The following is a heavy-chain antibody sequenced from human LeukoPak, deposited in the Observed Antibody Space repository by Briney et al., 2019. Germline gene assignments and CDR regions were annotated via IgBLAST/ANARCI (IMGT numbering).Heavy chain of an antibody. CDR3: AKDLGYYSSYYYGMDV. CDR2: ISSSSSTI. D-gene: IGHD4-11*01. Sequence: GGSLRLSCAASGFTFSSYSMNWVRQAPGKGLKWVSYISSSSSTIYYADSVKGRFTISRDNSKNTLYLQMNSLRAEDTAVYYCAKDLGYYSSYYYGMDVWGQGTTVTVSS. J-gene: IGHJ6*02. CDR1: GFTFSSYS. V-gene: IGHV3-48*01.